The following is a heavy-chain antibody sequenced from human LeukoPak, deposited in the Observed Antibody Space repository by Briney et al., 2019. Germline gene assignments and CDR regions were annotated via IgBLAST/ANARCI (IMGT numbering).Heavy chain of an antibody. J-gene: IGHJ4*02. CDR1: GDSVSNNSAA. D-gene: IGHD1-1*01. Sequence: SQTLSLTCDISGDSVSNNSAAWNWFRQSPSRGLEWLGRTYYRSKWYIDYAVSAKSRIIINQDTSKNQFSLQLNSVTPEDTGVYYCGRGTGPFDYWGQGTLVTVSS. V-gene: IGHV6-1*01. CDR3: GRGTGPFDY. CDR2: TYYRSKWYI.